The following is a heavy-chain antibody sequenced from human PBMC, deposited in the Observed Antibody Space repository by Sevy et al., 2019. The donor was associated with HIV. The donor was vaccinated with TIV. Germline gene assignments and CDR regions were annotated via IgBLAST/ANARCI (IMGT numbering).Heavy chain of an antibody. CDR1: GFTFSSYW. V-gene: IGHV3-7*03. J-gene: IGHJ5*02. CDR2: IKQDGSDK. D-gene: IGHD2-8*01. Sequence: GGCLRLSCAASGFTFSSYWMSWVRQAPGKGLEWVANIKQDGSDKYYVDSVKGRFTISGDNAKNSLYLQMNSLRVEDTAVYYCASPGTKGFDPWGQGTLVTVSS. CDR3: ASPGTKGFDP.